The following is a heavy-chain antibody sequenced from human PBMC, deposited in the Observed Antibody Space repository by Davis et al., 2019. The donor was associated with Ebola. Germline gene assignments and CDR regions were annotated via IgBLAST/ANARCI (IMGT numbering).Heavy chain of an antibody. V-gene: IGHV4-59*01. CDR3: ARADVIAARRWFDP. CDR2: IYYSGST. Sequence: PSETLSLTCTVSGGSISSYYWSWIRQPPGKGLEWIGYIYYSGSTNYNPSPKSRVTISVDTSKNQFSLKLSSMTAANTAVYYCARADVIAARRWFDPWGQGTLVTVSS. CDR1: GGSISSYY. J-gene: IGHJ5*02. D-gene: IGHD6-6*01.